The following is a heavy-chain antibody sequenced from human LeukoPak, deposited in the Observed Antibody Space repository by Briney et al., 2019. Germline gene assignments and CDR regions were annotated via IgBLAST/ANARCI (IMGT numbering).Heavy chain of an antibody. V-gene: IGHV4-59*08. CDR2: IYYSGST. CDR1: GGSISSYY. J-gene: IGHJ4*02. D-gene: IGHD4-23*01. Sequence: SETLSLTCTVSGGSISSYYWSWIRQPPGKGLEWIGYIYYSGSTNYNPSLKSRVTISVDTSKNQFSLKLSSVTAADTAVYYCARQGKYGGNFDYWGQGTLVTVSS. CDR3: ARQGKYGGNFDY.